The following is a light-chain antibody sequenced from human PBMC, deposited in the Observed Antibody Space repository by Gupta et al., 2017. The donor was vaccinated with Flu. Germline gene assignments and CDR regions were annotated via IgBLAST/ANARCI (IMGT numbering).Light chain of an antibody. CDR3: QVWDSVSDHYV. Sequence: SCVMTQPPSVSLAPGQTARITCAGNSIGSKSVHWYQQKPGQAPVLVVYDDNDRPSGIPERFSGSNSGNMATLTISRVEAGDEADYYCQVWDSVSDHYVFGSGTEVTVL. CDR2: DDN. J-gene: IGLJ1*01. V-gene: IGLV3-21*02. CDR1: SIGSKS.